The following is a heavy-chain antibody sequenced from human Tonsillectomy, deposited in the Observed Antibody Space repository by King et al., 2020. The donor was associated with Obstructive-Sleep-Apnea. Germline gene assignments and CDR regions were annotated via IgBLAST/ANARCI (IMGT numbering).Heavy chain of an antibody. CDR2: FYIGGST. CDR1: GFTVSSNY. J-gene: IGHJ4*02. CDR3: ARGSGNYYDSSGYYYPFDY. Sequence: VQLVESGGGLVKAGGSLRLSLTGSGFTVSSNYMSWVRQAPGKGLEWVAVFYIGGSTSYADSVKVRFTNSRHNSKNTVYLQMNSLRTEDTAVYFCARGSGNYYDSSGYYYPFDYWGQGTLVTVSS. D-gene: IGHD3-22*01. V-gene: IGHV3-53*04.